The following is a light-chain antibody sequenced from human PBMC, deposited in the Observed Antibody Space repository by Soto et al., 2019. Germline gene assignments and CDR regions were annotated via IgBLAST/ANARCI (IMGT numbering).Light chain of an antibody. CDR2: SAS. Sequence: DIQMTQFPSSLSASVGDRVTITCRASQTISTYLNWYQQQSGKAPKLLIHSASTLQSGVPSRFSGGGSGTDFTLTITNLQPEDFATYHCQQSFSTTLTFGQGTKVDIK. CDR3: QQSFSTTLT. V-gene: IGKV1-39*01. J-gene: IGKJ1*01. CDR1: QTISTY.